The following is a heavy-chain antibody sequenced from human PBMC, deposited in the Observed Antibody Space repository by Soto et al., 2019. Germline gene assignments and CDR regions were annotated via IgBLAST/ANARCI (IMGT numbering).Heavy chain of an antibody. D-gene: IGHD5-12*01. Sequence: PGGSLRLSCAASGFTFSNAWMSWVRQAPGKGLEWVGRIKSKTDGGTTDYAAPVKGRFTISRDDSKNTLYLQMNSLNTEDTAVYYCTTDGGPSGYDSRYYYYGMDVWGQGTTVTVSS. CDR3: TTDGGPSGYDSRYYYYGMDV. V-gene: IGHV3-15*01. CDR2: IKSKTDGGTT. J-gene: IGHJ6*02. CDR1: GFTFSNAW.